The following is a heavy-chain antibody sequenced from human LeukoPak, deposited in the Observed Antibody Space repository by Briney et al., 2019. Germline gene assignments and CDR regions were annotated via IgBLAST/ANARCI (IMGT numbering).Heavy chain of an antibody. D-gene: IGHD3-9*01. J-gene: IGHJ3*02. V-gene: IGHV4-34*01. CDR1: GGSLSGYY. CDR3: ARGMGRRLVIKAFDI. CDR2: INHSGST. Sequence: SVTLSLTCAVYGGSLSGYYWNWIRQPPGKGLEWIGEINHSGSTNYNPSLKSRVTISVDTSKNQFSLKLSSVTAADTAVYYCARGMGRRLVIKAFDIWGQGTMVTVSS.